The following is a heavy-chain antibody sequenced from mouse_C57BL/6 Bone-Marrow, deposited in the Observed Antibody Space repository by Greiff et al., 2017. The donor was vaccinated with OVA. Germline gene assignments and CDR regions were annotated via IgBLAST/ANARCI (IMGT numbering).Heavy chain of an antibody. CDR2: INPSTGGT. J-gene: IGHJ1*03. V-gene: IGHV1-42*01. CDR1: GYSFTGYY. CDR3: ATNWYFDV. Sequence: EVQVVESGPELVKPGASVKISCKASGYSFTGYYMNWVKQSPEKSLEWIGEINPSTGGTTYNQKFKAKATLTVDKSSSTAYMQLKSLTSEDSAVYYCATNWYFDVWGTGTTVTVSS.